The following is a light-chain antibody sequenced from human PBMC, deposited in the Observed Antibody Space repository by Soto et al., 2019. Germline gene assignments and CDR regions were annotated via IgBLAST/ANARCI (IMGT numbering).Light chain of an antibody. CDR2: GAS. CDR1: QSVSSSY. V-gene: IGKV3-20*01. J-gene: IGKJ1*01. CDR3: QQYGSSPPRT. Sequence: EIVMTQSPVTLSVSPGERATLSCRASQSVSSSYLAWYQQKPGQAPRLLIYGASSRATDIPDRFSGSGSGIDSTLTISRLEPEDFAVYYFQQYGSSPPRTFGQGTKVEIK.